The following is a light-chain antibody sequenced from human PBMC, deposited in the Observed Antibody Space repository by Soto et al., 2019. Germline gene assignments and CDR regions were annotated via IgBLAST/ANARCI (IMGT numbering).Light chain of an antibody. CDR3: QQYNNWPGT. CDR1: QSVSSD. CDR2: GAS. V-gene: IGKV3-15*01. Sequence: EIVMTQSPATLSVSRGERATLSCRASQSVSSDLAWYHQKPGQAPRLLIYGASTRATGIPARFSGSGSGTEFTLTINSLQSEDFAVYYCQQYNNWPGTFGQGTKVDIK. J-gene: IGKJ1*01.